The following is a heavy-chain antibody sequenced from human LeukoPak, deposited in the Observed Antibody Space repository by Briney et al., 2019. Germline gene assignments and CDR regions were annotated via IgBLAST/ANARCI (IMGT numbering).Heavy chain of an antibody. CDR2: MSPNSDNT. CDR1: GYTFTSYD. D-gene: IGHD4-23*01. Sequence: ASVKVSCKASGYTFTSYDFNWVRQATGQRPEWMGWMSPNSDNTGYAQKFQGRVTFTRDTSISTAYMELRSLTSEDTAVYYCARDYGGSSGWFDPWGQGTLVTVSS. J-gene: IGHJ5*02. CDR3: ARDYGGSSGWFDP. V-gene: IGHV1-8*01.